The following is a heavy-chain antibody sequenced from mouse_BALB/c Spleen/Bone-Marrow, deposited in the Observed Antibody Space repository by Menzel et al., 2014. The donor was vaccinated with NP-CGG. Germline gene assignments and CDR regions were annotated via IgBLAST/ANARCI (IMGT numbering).Heavy chain of an antibody. CDR3: ARGGIVRSLDY. Sequence: QVKLQQSGPELVTPGPLVKISCKASGYSFTDYDINWVKQRPGQGLEWIGWIYPGDGSTKYNEKFKGKATLTADRSSSTAYMQLSSLTSESSAVYFCARGGIVRSLDYWGQGTSLTASS. D-gene: IGHD2-12*01. CDR2: IYPGDGST. V-gene: IGHV1S56*01. J-gene: IGHJ4*01. CDR1: GYSFTDYD.